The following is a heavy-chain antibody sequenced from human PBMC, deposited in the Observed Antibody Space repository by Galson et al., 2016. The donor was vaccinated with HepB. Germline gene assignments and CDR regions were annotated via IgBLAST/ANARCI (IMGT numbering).Heavy chain of an antibody. CDR3: VREGGRGGGSP. Sequence: SLRLSCAASGFTFTSYWMSWARQPPGKGLEWMANIKQDGSEKNYVDSVKGRFTISRDNAKNSLYLQMNSLRAEDTAVYYCVREGGRGGGSPWGQGALVTVSS. CDR1: GFTFTSYW. D-gene: IGHD3-16*01. V-gene: IGHV3-7*03. J-gene: IGHJ5*02. CDR2: IKQDGSEK.